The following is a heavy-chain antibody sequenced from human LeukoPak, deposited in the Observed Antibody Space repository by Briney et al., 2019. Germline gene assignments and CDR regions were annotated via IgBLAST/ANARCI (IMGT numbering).Heavy chain of an antibody. CDR2: IYYSGST. Sequence: PSETLSLTCTVSGGSISSSSYYWGWIRQPPGKGLEWIGSIYYSGSTYYNPSLKSRVTISVDTSKNQFSLKLSSVTAADTAVYYCARPHRYSYYMDVWGKGTTVTISS. J-gene: IGHJ6*03. V-gene: IGHV4-39*01. CDR3: ARPHRYSYYMDV. CDR1: GGSISSSSYY. D-gene: IGHD5-18*01.